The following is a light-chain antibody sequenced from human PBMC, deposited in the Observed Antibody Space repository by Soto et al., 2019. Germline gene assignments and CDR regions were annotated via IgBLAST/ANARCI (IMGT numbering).Light chain of an antibody. CDR3: AGWDDSLNGPV. J-gene: IGLJ2*01. V-gene: IGLV1-44*01. CDR2: SNN. CDR1: SSNIGRNI. Sequence: QSVLTQPPSASGTPGQRVTISCSGSSSNIGRNIVNWYQQLPGTAPKLLIYSNNQRPSGVPDRFSGSKSGTSGSLAISGLQSEDEADYYCAGWDDSLNGPVFGGRTKLTV.